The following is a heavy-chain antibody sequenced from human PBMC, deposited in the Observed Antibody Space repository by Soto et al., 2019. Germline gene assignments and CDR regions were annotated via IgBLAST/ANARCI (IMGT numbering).Heavy chain of an antibody. CDR2: ISSSSSTI. V-gene: IGHV3-48*01. CDR1: GFTFSSDS. CDR3: ARVLRAYYYYYMAV. J-gene: IGHJ6*03. Sequence: EVQLVESGGGLVQPGGSLRLSCAASGFTFSSDSMNWVRQAPGQGLEWVSYISSSSSTIYYADSVKGRFTISRDNAKNARYPQMNSLRAEDTAVYYCARVLRAYYYYYMAVWGKGTTVTDSS.